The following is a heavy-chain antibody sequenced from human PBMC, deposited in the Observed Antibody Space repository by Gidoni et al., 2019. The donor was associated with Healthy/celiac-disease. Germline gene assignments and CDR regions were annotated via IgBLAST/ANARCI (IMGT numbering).Heavy chain of an antibody. CDR3: ARDGRGHSSGYFDY. V-gene: IGHV3-21*01. J-gene: IGHJ4*02. D-gene: IGHD6-19*01. CDR2: ISSRSSYI. CDR1: GFPFRSYS. Sequence: EVQLVESGGGLVKPGGSLRLSCAASGFPFRSYSMNWFRQAPGKGLEWVSSISSRSSYIYYADAVKGRFTISRDNAKNSLYLQMNSLRAEDTAVYYCARDGRGHSSGYFDYWGQGTLVTVSS.